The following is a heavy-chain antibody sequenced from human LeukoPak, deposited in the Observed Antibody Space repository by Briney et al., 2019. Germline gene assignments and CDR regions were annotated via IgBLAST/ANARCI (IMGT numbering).Heavy chain of an antibody. Sequence: SETLSLTCAVSGGFISSGNWWGWFRQPPGKGLEWSGEIHHSVGTNYNPSLKSRVAISMDKSKNQFSLDVTSVTAADTAMYYCARKGPATIADYWGRGTLVTVSS. CDR2: IHHSVGT. J-gene: IGHJ4*02. CDR1: GGFISSGNW. CDR3: ARKGPATIADY. V-gene: IGHV4-4*02. D-gene: IGHD4-11*01.